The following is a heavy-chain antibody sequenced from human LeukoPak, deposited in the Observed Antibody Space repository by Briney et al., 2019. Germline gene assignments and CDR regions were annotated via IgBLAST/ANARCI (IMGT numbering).Heavy chain of an antibody. J-gene: IGHJ4*02. D-gene: IGHD3-22*01. V-gene: IGHV4-59*01. CDR1: GGCISSYY. Sequence: SETLPLTCTVSGGCISSYYWSWIRQPPGKGLEWIGYIYYSGSTNYNPSLKSRVTISVDTSKNQFSLKLSSVTAADTAVYYCAGMDYYDSSGSDYWGQGTLVTVSS. CDR2: IYYSGST. CDR3: AGMDYYDSSGSDY.